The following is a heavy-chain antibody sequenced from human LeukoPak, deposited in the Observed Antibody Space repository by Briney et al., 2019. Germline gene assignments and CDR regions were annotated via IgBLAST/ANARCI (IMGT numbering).Heavy chain of an antibody. J-gene: IGHJ4*02. Sequence: SETLSLTCTVSGGSISTYYWNWIRQPPGKGLEWIAEIIHTGRTNYNPSLSSRLTLSVDTSKNHFSLKLSSVTAADTAIYYCARGIVKMVYATFDSWGQGTPVTVSS. D-gene: IGHD2-8*01. CDR1: GGSISTYY. CDR2: IIHTGRT. CDR3: ARGIVKMVYATFDS. V-gene: IGHV4-34*12.